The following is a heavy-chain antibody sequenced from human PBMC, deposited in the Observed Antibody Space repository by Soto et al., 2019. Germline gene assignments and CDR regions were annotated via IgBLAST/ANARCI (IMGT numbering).Heavy chain of an antibody. D-gene: IGHD3-3*01. Sequence: QVQLVESGGGVVQPGRSLRLSCAASGFTFSSYAMHWVRQAPGKGLEWVAVISYDGSNKYYADSVKGRFTISRDNSKNTLYLQMNSLRAEDTAVYYCSRDYDFWSGHSLPPEEYGMDVWGQGTTVTVSS. CDR1: GFTFSSYA. CDR3: SRDYDFWSGHSLPPEEYGMDV. CDR2: ISYDGSNK. J-gene: IGHJ6*02. V-gene: IGHV3-30-3*01.